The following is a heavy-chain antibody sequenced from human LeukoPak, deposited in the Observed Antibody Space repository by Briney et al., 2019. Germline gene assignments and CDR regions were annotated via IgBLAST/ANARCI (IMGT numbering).Heavy chain of an antibody. CDR2: INHSGST. Sequence: SETLSLTCAVYGGSFSGYYWSWIRQPPGKGLEWIGEINHSGSTNYNPSLKSRVTISVDTSKNQFSLKLSSVTAADTAVYYCARARTAVTTGYYYYMDVWGKGTTVTVS. CDR1: GGSFSGYY. CDR3: ARARTAVTTGYYYYMDV. D-gene: IGHD4-17*01. J-gene: IGHJ6*03. V-gene: IGHV4-34*01.